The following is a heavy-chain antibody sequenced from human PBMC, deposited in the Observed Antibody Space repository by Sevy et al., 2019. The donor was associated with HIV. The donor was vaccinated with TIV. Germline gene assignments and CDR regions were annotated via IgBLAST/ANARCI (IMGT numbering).Heavy chain of an antibody. Sequence: GGSLRLSCAASGFSITSYWMDWVRQGPGKGLEWVANIKSDGNEKYYVNSVKGRFTISRDNAMNAVFLQMDSLTVEDTGVYYCARDGDADYGGNPLDSWGQGTLVTVSS. CDR2: IKSDGNEK. D-gene: IGHD4-17*01. J-gene: IGHJ4*02. CDR3: ARDGDADYGGNPLDS. V-gene: IGHV3-7*01. CDR1: GFSITSYW.